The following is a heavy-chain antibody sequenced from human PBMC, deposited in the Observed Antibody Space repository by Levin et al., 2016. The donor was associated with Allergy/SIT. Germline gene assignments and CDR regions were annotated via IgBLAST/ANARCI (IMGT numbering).Heavy chain of an antibody. CDR2: IFYSGNT. Sequence: SETLSLTCTVSGGSLTNSYWSWIRQSPGQGLEWLGYIFYSGNTNYNPSLKSRVNISLDTSKNQFSLSLSSVTAADTAIYYCARDRGTPTAWGQGTLVTVSS. J-gene: IGHJ4*02. CDR3: ARDRGTPTA. V-gene: IGHV4-59*01. CDR1: GGSLTNSY.